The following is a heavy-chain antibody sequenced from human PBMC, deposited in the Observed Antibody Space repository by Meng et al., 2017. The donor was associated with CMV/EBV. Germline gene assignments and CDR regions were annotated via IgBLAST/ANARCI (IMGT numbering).Heavy chain of an antibody. CDR2: IIPIFGTA. CDR3: ARMPRDGYNYIDY. V-gene: IGHV1-69*12. J-gene: IGHJ4*02. D-gene: IGHD5-24*01. CDR1: GSTVTSYA. Sequence: QLGQSGAEAKKPGSSVKGSCKASGSTVTSYAISWVRQAPGQGLEWMGGIIPIFGTANYAKKFQGRVTITADESTSTAYMELSSLRSEDTAVYYCARMPRDGYNYIDYWGQGTLVTASS.